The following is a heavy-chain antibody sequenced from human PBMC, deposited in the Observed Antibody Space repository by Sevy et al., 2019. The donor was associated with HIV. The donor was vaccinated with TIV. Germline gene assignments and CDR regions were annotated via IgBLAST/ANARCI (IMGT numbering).Heavy chain of an antibody. CDR3: ARELWPGDY. Sequence: GGSLRLSCAASGFTFSDYFMGWVRKAPGKGLEWIANINQDGSQKNYVDSVKGRFTITRHNAKNLFSLQMNSLRVDDTAVYYCARELWPGDYWGQGTLVTVSS. CDR2: INQDGSQK. V-gene: IGHV3-7*01. J-gene: IGHJ4*02. D-gene: IGHD2-21*01. CDR1: GFTFSDYF.